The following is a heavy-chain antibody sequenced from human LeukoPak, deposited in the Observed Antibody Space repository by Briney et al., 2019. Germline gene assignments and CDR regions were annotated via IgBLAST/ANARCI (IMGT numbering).Heavy chain of an antibody. CDR2: ISSSSSYI. CDR1: GFTFSSYS. Sequence: GGSLRLSCAASGFTFSSYSMNWVRQAPGKGLEWVSSISSSSSYIYYADSVKGRFTISRDNAKNSLSLQMNNLRVEDTAVYYCARAGSHWHYVYWGQGTVVTVSS. V-gene: IGHV3-21*01. CDR3: ARAGSHWHYVY. D-gene: IGHD3-10*01. J-gene: IGHJ4*02.